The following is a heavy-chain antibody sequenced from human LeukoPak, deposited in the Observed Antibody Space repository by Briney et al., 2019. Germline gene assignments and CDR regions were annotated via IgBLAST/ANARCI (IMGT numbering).Heavy chain of an antibody. D-gene: IGHD2/OR15-2a*01. Sequence: GGSLRLSCEASGFTLKNYWMSWVRQVPGKGLVWVSHINSDGSWTSYADSVKGRFTISKDNAKNTVYLQMNSLRAEDTAVYYCVSFYETYWGRGTLVTVSS. CDR1: GFTLKNYW. J-gene: IGHJ4*02. CDR2: INSDGSWT. V-gene: IGHV3-74*01. CDR3: VSFYETY.